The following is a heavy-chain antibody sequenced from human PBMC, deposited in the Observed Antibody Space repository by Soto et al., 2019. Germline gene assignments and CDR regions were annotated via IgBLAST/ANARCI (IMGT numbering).Heavy chain of an antibody. CDR2: INHRGST. CDR1: GGSFSGYY. J-gene: IGHJ6*02. Sequence: QVQLQQWGAGLLKPSETLSLTCAVYGGSFSGYYWSWIRQPPGKGLEWIGEINHRGSTNYNPSLKSGVTMSVDRSKNQFSLKLSSVPAADTAVYYCARASYGMDVWGQGTTVTVSS. CDR3: ARASYGMDV. V-gene: IGHV4-34*01.